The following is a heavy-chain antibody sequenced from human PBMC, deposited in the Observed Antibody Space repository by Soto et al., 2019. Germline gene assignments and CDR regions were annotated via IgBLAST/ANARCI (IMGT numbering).Heavy chain of an antibody. CDR2: INAGNGDT. CDR1: GYTFTAYA. CDR3: ARDVSSSIDC. V-gene: IGHV1-3*01. J-gene: IGHJ4*02. Sequence: QVQLVQSGAEVKEPGASVKVSCKASGYTFTAYALHWVRQAPGHRLEWMGWINAGNGDTKYSQNFQDRVTITRDTSAKIVYMEMSSLMSEDTTVYFCARDVSSSIDCWGQGTQVTVSS. D-gene: IGHD6-6*01.